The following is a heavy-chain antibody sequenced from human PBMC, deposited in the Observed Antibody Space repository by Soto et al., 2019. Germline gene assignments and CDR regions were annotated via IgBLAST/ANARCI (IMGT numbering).Heavy chain of an antibody. V-gene: IGHV3-33*01. J-gene: IGHJ4*02. CDR3: ARDEGPFYGIAVAGTCGRLDY. Sequence: GGSLRLSCAASGFTFSSYRMHWVRQAPGKGLEWVAVIWYVGSNKYYADSVKGRFTISRDNSKNTLYLQMNSLRAEDTAVYYCARDEGPFYGIAVAGTCGRLDYWGQGTLVTVSS. CDR1: GFTFSSYR. CDR2: IWYVGSNK. D-gene: IGHD6-19*01.